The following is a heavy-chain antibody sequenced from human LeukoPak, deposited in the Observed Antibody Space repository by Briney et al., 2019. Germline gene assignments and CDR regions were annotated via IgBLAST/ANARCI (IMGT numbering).Heavy chain of an antibody. CDR2: ISYDGSNK. V-gene: IGHV3-30-3*01. CDR3: AREGSGWFFPHNWFDP. D-gene: IGHD6-19*01. Sequence: PGRSLRLSCAASGFTFSSYTMHWVRQAPGKGLEWVAVISYDGSNKYYADSVKGRFTISRDNSKNTLYLQMNSLRAEDTAVYYCAREGSGWFFPHNWFDPWGQGTLVTVSP. J-gene: IGHJ5*02. CDR1: GFTFSSYT.